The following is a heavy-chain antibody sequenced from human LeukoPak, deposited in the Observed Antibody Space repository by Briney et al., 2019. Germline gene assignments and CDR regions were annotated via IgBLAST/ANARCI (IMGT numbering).Heavy chain of an antibody. V-gene: IGHV4-39*01. Sequence: SETLSLTCTVSGGSISSSSYYWGWIRQPPGKGLEWIGSIYYSGSTYYNPSLNSRFTISVDTSKNQFSLKLSSVPAADTAVYYCATSRYYYDSSGYYNGAAFDIWGQGTMVTVSS. CDR1: GGSISSSSYY. CDR3: ATSRYYYDSSGYYNGAAFDI. J-gene: IGHJ3*02. D-gene: IGHD3-22*01. CDR2: IYYSGST.